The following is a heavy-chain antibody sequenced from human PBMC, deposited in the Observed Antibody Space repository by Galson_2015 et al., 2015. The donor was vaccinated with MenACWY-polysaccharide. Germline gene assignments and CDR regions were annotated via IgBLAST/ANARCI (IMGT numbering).Heavy chain of an antibody. D-gene: IGHD2/OR15-2a*01. CDR3: ARAYCDRITCYGMDV. V-gene: IGHV3-30-3*01. Sequence: SLRLSCAASGFTFNSYAMHWVRQAPGKGLEWLAVISYDETNKYYADSVKGRFTISRDNSKNTLYLQMNSLRAEDTAVFHCARAYCDRITCYGMDVWGQGTTVAVSS. CDR2: ISYDETNK. CDR1: GFTFNSYA. J-gene: IGHJ6*02.